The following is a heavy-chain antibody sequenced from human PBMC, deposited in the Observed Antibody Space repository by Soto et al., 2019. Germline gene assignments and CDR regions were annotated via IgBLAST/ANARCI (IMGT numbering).Heavy chain of an antibody. CDR1: GGTFSSYA. Sequence: SLRVSCKASGGTFSSYAISWVRQAPGQGLEWLGGIIPIFGTANYAQKFQGRVTITADKSTSTAYMELRSLRSEDTAVYYCASAKMLLFGWVNYYYYGKDVWGQGTTVTVSS. CDR2: IIPIFGTA. J-gene: IGHJ6*02. V-gene: IGHV1-69*06. D-gene: IGHD3-3*01. CDR3: ASAKMLLFGWVNYYYYGKDV.